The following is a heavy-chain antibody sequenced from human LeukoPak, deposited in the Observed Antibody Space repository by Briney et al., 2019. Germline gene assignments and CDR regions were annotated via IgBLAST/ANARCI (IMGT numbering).Heavy chain of an antibody. Sequence: GGSLRLSCAASGFTFCSYWMSWVRQAPGKGLEWVANINQDGSEKYYVDSVKGRFTISRDNAKNSLYLQMNSLRAEDTAVYYCASLMARGVIWIDYWGQGTLGTVSS. V-gene: IGHV3-7*03. CDR1: GFTFCSYW. D-gene: IGHD3-10*01. CDR2: INQDGSEK. CDR3: ASLMARGVIWIDY. J-gene: IGHJ4*02.